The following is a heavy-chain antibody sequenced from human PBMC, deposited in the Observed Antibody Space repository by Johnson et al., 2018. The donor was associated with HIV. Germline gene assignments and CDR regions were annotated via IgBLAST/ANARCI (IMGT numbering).Heavy chain of an antibody. Sequence: EVQLVESGGGVVQPGRSLRLSCAASGFTFSSYAMSWVRQAPGKGLEWVSAISGSGGSTYYADSVKGRFTISRDNSKDTLYLQMNSLRAEDTAVYYCAKDKAVGATHYFAFDIWGQGTMVTVSS. D-gene: IGHD1-26*01. CDR3: AKDKAVGATHYFAFDI. CDR2: ISGSGGST. J-gene: IGHJ3*02. CDR1: GFTFSSYA. V-gene: IGHV3-23*04.